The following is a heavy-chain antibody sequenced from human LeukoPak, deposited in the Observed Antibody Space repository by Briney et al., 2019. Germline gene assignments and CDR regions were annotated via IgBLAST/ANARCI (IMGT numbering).Heavy chain of an antibody. CDR1: GFTFSSYG. Sequence: GGSLRLSCAASGFTFSSYGMSWVRQAPGKGLEWVSAISGSGGTTYYADSVNGRFIISRDNAKSTVYLQMNSLTAEDTAVYYCARDGGAATPYDYWGQGTLVTVSS. D-gene: IGHD2-15*01. CDR3: ARDGGAATPYDY. J-gene: IGHJ4*02. CDR2: ISGSGGTT. V-gene: IGHV3-23*01.